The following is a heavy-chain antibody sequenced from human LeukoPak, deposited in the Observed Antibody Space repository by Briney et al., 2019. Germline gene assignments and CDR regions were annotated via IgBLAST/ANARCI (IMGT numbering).Heavy chain of an antibody. V-gene: IGHV4-34*01. J-gene: IGHJ4*02. Sequence: SETLSLTCAVYGGSFSGYYWSWIRQPPGKGLEWIGEINHSGTTNYNPSLKSRVTISVDTSKNQFSLKLTSVTAADTAVYYCARNGYYYDSSWFFFDYWGQGTLVTVSS. CDR2: INHSGTT. CDR1: GGSFSGYY. D-gene: IGHD3-22*01. CDR3: ARNGYYYDSSWFFFDY.